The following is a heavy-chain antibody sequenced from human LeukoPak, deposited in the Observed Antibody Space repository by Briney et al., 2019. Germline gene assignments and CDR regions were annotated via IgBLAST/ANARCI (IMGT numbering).Heavy chain of an antibody. V-gene: IGHV1-2*02. J-gene: IGHJ4*02. CDR3: TSPADSGYDLLDY. D-gene: IGHD5-12*01. CDR2: INPNSGGT. Sequence: GASVQVPCQASGYTFTRYYMHWLRQAPGQGLEWMGWINPNSGGTNYAQKLQGRVTMTRDRSISTAYMELSRLSSDDTAVYYCTSPADSGYDLLDYWGEGSLVTVSS. CDR1: GYTFTRYY.